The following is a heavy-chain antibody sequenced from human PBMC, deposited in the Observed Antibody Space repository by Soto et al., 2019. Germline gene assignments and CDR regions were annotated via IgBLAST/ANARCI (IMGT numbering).Heavy chain of an antibody. D-gene: IGHD3-9*01. Sequence: QVQLVQSGAEVKKPGASVTVSCKASGYTVTSYGISWVRQAPGPGLEWMGWISAYNGNTNYEQKLQGRVTMTTDTSTITAYMELRSLRSDDTAVYYFASTNYDIFTGDYYFDYWGQGTLVTVSS. CDR2: ISAYNGNT. CDR1: GYTVTSYG. CDR3: ASTNYDIFTGDYYFDY. V-gene: IGHV1-18*01. J-gene: IGHJ4*02.